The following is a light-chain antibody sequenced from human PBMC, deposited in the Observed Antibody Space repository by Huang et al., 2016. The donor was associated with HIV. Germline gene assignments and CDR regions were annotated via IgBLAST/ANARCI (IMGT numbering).Light chain of an antibody. Sequence: DIQMTQSPSSLSAFVGDRVVITCRASQYIATHLVLFQQRPGQPPNSLIYAASTLQTGVPSSFSGSGAGTDFTLTIAQLQPEDFATYFCQQYDSFPVTFGRGTKLDIK. CDR3: QQYDSFPVT. CDR1: QYIATH. CDR2: AAS. J-gene: IGKJ2*01. V-gene: IGKV1-16*01.